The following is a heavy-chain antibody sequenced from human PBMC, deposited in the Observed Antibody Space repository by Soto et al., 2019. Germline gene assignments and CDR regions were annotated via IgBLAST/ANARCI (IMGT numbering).Heavy chain of an antibody. D-gene: IGHD4-4*01. CDR1: GFTFSSYA. V-gene: IGHV3-30-3*01. Sequence: QVQLVESGGGVVQPGRSLRLSCAASGFTFSSYAMHWVRQAPGKGLEWVAVISYDGSNKYYADSVKGRFTISRDNSKNTLYLQMNSLRAEDTAVYYCAREGLYSNYGWFDPWGQGTLVTVSS. J-gene: IGHJ5*02. CDR2: ISYDGSNK. CDR3: AREGLYSNYGWFDP.